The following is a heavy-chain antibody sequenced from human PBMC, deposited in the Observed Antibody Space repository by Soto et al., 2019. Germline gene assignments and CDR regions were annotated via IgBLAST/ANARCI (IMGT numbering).Heavy chain of an antibody. D-gene: IGHD6-13*01. CDR3: ANDGAAAGTFDY. V-gene: IGHV3-30*18. J-gene: IGHJ4*02. CDR1: GFTFSTYA. Sequence: QVQLVESGGGVVQPGRSLRLSCAASGFTFSTYAMQWVRQAPGKGLEWVVVISKDGSDKHYADSVKGRFTISRDNSKNTLYLQMNSLRAEDTAVYYCANDGAAAGTFDYWGQGTLVIVSS. CDR2: ISKDGSDK.